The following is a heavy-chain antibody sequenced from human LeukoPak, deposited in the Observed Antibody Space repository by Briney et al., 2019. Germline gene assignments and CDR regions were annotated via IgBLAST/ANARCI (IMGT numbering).Heavy chain of an antibody. CDR2: ISGSGGSS. Sequence: TGGSLRLSCAASGFTFSSYAVSWVRQAPGKGLEWVSAISGSGGSSYYADSVKGRFTISRDNSKNTLYLQMNSLRAEDTAVYYCAKDDSEGTYFDYWGQGTLVTVSS. V-gene: IGHV3-23*01. D-gene: IGHD3-22*01. J-gene: IGHJ4*02. CDR3: AKDDSEGTYFDY. CDR1: GFTFSSYA.